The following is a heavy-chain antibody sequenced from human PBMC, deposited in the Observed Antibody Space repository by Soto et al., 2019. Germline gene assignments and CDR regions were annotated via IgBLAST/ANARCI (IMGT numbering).Heavy chain of an antibody. CDR2: IDPSDSYT. Sequence: EALKSSGKWSGYSFTSDWISWVRQMPGKGLEWMGRIDPSDSYTNYSPSFQGHVTISADKSISTAYLQWISLKASDTAMYYRARLPGIAVALNWFDPWGQGNMVALYS. D-gene: IGHD6-19*01. CDR1: GYSFTSDW. CDR3: ARLPGIAVALNWFDP. J-gene: IGHJ5*02. V-gene: IGHV5-10-1*01.